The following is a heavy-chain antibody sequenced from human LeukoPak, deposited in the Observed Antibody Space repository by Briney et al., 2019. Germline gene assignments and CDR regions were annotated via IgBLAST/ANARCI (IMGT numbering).Heavy chain of an antibody. Sequence: SEILSLTCTVSGGSISSSSYYWGWIRPPPGQGLAGIGSIYYTGTTYYNPSLRSRVTISVDTSKNQFSLKLSSVTAADTAVYYCARIKKSWMRPFDYWGQGTLVTVSS. D-gene: IGHD5-12*01. CDR2: IYYTGTT. V-gene: IGHV4-39*07. CDR3: ARIKKSWMRPFDY. CDR1: GGSISSSSYY. J-gene: IGHJ4*02.